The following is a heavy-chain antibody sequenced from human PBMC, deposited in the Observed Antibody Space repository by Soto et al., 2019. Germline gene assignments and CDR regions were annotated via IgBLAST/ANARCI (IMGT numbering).Heavy chain of an antibody. Sequence: TGGSLRLSCAASGFTFSSYAMSWVRQAPGKGLEWVSAISGSGGSTYYADSVKGRFTISRDNSKNTLYLQMNSLRAEDTAVYYCAKFGSDIVLVPWFDPWGQGTLVTVSS. J-gene: IGHJ5*02. D-gene: IGHD2-2*01. CDR2: ISGSGGST. V-gene: IGHV3-23*01. CDR3: AKFGSDIVLVPWFDP. CDR1: GFTFSSYA.